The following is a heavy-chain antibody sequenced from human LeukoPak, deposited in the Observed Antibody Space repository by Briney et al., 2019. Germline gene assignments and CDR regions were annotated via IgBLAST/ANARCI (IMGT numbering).Heavy chain of an antibody. J-gene: IGHJ6*02. CDR2: ISGSGGST. Sequence: GGSLRLSCAASGFTFSSYAMSWVRQAPGKGLEWVSAISGSGGSTYYADSVKGRFTISRDNSKNTLYLQMNSLRAEDTAVYYCARDLRSIAAAGTYYYYGMDVWGQGTTVTVSS. CDR1: GFTFSSYA. D-gene: IGHD6-13*01. V-gene: IGHV3-23*01. CDR3: ARDLRSIAAAGTYYYYGMDV.